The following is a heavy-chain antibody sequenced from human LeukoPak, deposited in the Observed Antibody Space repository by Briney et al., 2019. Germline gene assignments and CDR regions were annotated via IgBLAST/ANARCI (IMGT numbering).Heavy chain of an antibody. CDR1: GFTFSSYS. V-gene: IGHV3-21*01. D-gene: IGHD6-13*01. Sequence: PGGSLRLSCAASGFTFSSYSMNWVRQAPGKGLEWVSSISSSSSYIYYADSVKGRFTISRDNAKNSLYLQMNSLRAEDTAVYYCARGLPIAAAGTVAFDIWGQGTMVTVSS. J-gene: IGHJ3*02. CDR2: ISSSSSYI. CDR3: ARGLPIAAAGTVAFDI.